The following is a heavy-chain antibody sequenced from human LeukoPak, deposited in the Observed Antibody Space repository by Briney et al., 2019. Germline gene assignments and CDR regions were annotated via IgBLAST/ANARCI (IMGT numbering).Heavy chain of an antibody. J-gene: IGHJ6*02. CDR1: GGTFSIYG. CDR2: IIPIFGTA. D-gene: IGHD6-6*01. V-gene: IGHV1-69*13. Sequence: GASVKVSCKASGGTFSIYGISWVRQAPGPGLEWMGGIIPIFGTANYAQKFQCRVTITAAESTSTAYMELSSLRSEDTAVYYCARLDEYSSSSRYYGMHLGGQKTTVSVSS. CDR3: ARLDEYSSSSRYYGMHL.